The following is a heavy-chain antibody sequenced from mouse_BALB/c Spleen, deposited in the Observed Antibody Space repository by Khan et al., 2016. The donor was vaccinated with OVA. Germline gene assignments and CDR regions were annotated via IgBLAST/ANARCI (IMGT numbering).Heavy chain of an antibody. CDR2: IWSDGRT. V-gene: IGHV2-6-2*01. CDR3: ARHQFPRSMDS. CDR1: GFSLTSYA. J-gene: IGHJ4*01. Sequence: QVQLKESGPDLVAPSQSLSITCTVSGFSLTSYAIHWVRQPPGKGLEWLVVIWSDGRTTYNSALKSRLSISKDNSKSQVFLKINSLQTYDTAMYYCARHQFPRSMDSWGQGTSVTVSS.